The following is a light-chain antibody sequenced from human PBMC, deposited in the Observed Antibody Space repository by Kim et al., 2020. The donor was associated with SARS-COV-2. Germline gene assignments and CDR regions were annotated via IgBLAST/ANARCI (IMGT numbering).Light chain of an antibody. Sequence: SPGERATLSCSASQSISSSYLAWYQQKPGQAPRLLIYGASNRATDIPVRFSGSGSGTDFTLTINRLGPEDFAVYYCQQYGSSPWTFGRGTKVDIK. CDR3: QQYGSSPWT. CDR1: QSISSSY. J-gene: IGKJ1*01. V-gene: IGKV3-20*01. CDR2: GAS.